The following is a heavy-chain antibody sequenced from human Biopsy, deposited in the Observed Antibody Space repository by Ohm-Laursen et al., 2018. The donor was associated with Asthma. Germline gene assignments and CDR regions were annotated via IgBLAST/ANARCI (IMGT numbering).Heavy chain of an antibody. CDR3: ARDQGDFWFFDL. D-gene: IGHD3-16*01. CDR1: GGTFSSDA. V-gene: IGHV1-69*01. J-gene: IGHJ2*01. Sequence: GSSVKVSCKASGGTFSSDAIGWVRQAPRQGLEWMGGIIPIVGTTAYAQKFQGRVTITADEATSTAYMELSSLRSEDTAVYYCARDQGDFWFFDLWGRGSLATVSS. CDR2: IIPIVGTT.